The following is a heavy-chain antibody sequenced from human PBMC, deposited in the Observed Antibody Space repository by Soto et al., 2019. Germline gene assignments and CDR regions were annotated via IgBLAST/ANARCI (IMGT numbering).Heavy chain of an antibody. CDR1: GYTFTGYY. CDR2: IIPIFGTA. CDR3: ARDWVSTVVTLLTRYYYGMDV. Sequence: SVKVSCKASGYTFTGYYMHWVRQAPGQGLEWMGGIIPIFGTANYAQKFQGRVTITADESTSTAYMELSSLRSEDTAVYYCARDWVSTVVTLLTRYYYGMDVWGQGTTVTVSS. V-gene: IGHV1-69*13. D-gene: IGHD4-17*01. J-gene: IGHJ6*02.